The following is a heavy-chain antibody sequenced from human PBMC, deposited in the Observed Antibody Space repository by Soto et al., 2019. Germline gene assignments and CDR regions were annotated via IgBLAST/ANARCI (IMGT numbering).Heavy chain of an antibody. D-gene: IGHD2-15*01. CDR3: ARAYPLGRAAATFGY. J-gene: IGHJ4*02. CDR1: GGSFSGYY. CDR2: INHSGST. V-gene: IGHV4-34*01. Sequence: PSETLSLTCAVYGGSFSGYYWSWIREPPGKGLEWIGEINHSGSTNYNPSLKSRVTISVDTSKNQFSLKLSSVTAADTAVYYCARAYPLGRAAATFGYWGQGTLVTVSS.